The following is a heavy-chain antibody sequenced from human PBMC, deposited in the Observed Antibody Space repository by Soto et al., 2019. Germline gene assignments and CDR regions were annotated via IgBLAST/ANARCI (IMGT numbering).Heavy chain of an antibody. D-gene: IGHD3-16*01. Sequence: QVQVVQSGAEVKKPGSSVKVSCKVSGGIFTNNAISWVRQAPGQGRERLGGVIPLFDTAYYAQIFRGRLRTSPDGATTTGSMELSRLTSADTAVYFCATGGHNDGYNFFHGMDVWGQGTTVTVS. CDR1: GGIFTNNA. J-gene: IGHJ6*02. CDR2: VIPLFDTA. V-gene: IGHV1-69*01. CDR3: ATGGHNDGYNFFHGMDV.